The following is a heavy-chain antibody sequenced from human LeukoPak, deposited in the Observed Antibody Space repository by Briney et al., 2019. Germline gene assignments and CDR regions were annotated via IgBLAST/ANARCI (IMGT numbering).Heavy chain of an antibody. Sequence: SETLSLTCTVSGDSISRGRYYWSWVRQPAGKELEWIGRIYASGKTDYNPYTPSLKSRVAMSLDTSKNQVSLYLTSVTAADTAMYFCARSFSEKFYFESWGQGTLVTVSS. V-gene: IGHV4-61*02. CDR1: GDSISRGRYY. J-gene: IGHJ4*02. D-gene: IGHD1-26*01. CDR2: IYASGKT. CDR3: ARSFSEKFYFES.